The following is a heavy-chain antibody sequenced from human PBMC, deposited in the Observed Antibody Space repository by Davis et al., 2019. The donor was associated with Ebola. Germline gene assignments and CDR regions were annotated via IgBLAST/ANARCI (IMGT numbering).Heavy chain of an antibody. CDR2: IYPGDSDT. V-gene: IGHV5-51*01. D-gene: IGHD6-19*01. CDR3: AKSRVAGTNDAFDI. CDR1: GYIFITYW. J-gene: IGHJ3*02. Sequence: GGSLRLSCKGSGYIFITYWIGWVRQMPGKSLEWMGIIYPGDSDTRYSPSFQGQVTISADKSISTAYLQWSSLKASDTAMYYCAKSRVAGTNDAFDIWGQGTMVTVSS.